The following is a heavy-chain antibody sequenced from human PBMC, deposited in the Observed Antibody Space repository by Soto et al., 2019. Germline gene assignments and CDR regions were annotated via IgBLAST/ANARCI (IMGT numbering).Heavy chain of an antibody. CDR2: IIRIFGTA. CDR1: GGTFSSYA. V-gene: IGHV1-69*01. D-gene: IGHD3-22*01. J-gene: IGHJ6*04. Sequence: QVQLVQSGAEVKKPGSSVKVPCKASGGTFSSYAISWVRQAPGQGLEWVGGIIRIFGTANYAQKFQGRVTITADESTSTAYMELSSLRSEDKAVYYCARAPLSDSSGYVDYYYGMDVWGKGTTVTVSS. CDR3: ARAPLSDSSGYVDYYYGMDV.